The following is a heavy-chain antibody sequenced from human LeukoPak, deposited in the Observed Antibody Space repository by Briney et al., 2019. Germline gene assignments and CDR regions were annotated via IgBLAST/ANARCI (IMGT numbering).Heavy chain of an antibody. V-gene: IGHV1-2*02. CDR2: IYPKSGGT. Sequence: ASVKVSCKTSGYTFADYYIHWVRQAPGQGLEWMGWIYPKSGGTNSAQKFQGRVTMTRDTSISTAYMELSRLRSDDTAVYYCARDLTPGYSSGLFQHWGQGTLVTVSS. CDR3: ARDLTPGYSSGLFQH. J-gene: IGHJ1*01. D-gene: IGHD6-19*01. CDR1: GYTFADYY.